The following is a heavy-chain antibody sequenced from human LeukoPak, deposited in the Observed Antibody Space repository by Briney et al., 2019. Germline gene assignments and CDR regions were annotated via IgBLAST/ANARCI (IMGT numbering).Heavy chain of an antibody. CDR2: ISSSSSYI. CDR3: ARVRGSNYVLDY. CDR1: GFTFSSYS. D-gene: IGHD4-11*01. J-gene: IGHJ4*02. V-gene: IGHV3-21*01. Sequence: GGSLRLSCAASGFTFSSYSMNWVRQAPGKGLEWVSSISSSSSYIYYADSVKGRFTISRDNAKNSLYLQMNSLRAEDTAVYYCARVRGSNYVLDYWGQGTLVTVSS.